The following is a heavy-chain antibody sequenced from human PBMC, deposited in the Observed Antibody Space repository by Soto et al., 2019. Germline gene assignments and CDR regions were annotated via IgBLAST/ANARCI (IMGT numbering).Heavy chain of an antibody. CDR2: IYWHNDK. D-gene: IGHD3-16*01. V-gene: IGHV2-5*01. CDR3: VPRRGDPGPNGDY. J-gene: IGHJ4*02. CDR1: GFSLSTNGMG. Sequence: QITLKESGPTLVEPTQTLTLTCTFSGFSLSTNGMGVGWIRQPPGKALEWLSLIYWHNDKRYSPSLKNRLTVTKDDSKNQFFLTKPDMAPVDKATYYCVPRRGDPGPNGDYGGPGILVTVSS.